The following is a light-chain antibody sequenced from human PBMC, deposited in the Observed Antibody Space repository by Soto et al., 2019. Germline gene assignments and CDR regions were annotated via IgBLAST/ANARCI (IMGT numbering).Light chain of an antibody. CDR3: QHYNNWWT. CDR2: GAS. CDR1: QSVGSN. J-gene: IGKJ1*01. Sequence: EILMTQSPATLSVSPGERATLSCRASQSVGSNLAWYQQKPGQAPRLLIYGASARATGIPARFSGSGSGTEFTLTISSLQSEDFAVYYCQHYNNWWTFGPGTKVQI. V-gene: IGKV3-15*01.